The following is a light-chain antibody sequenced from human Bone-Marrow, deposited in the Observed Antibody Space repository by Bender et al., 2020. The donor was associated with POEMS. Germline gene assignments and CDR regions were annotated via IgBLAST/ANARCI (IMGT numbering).Light chain of an antibody. Sequence: SYVLTQPPSVSVAPGQTARLTCGGDNIRSKTVNWYQQKPGQAPVLVIYQDSKRPSGIPERFSGSNSGNTATLTISGTQAMDEADYYCQAWDSSTVVFGGGTKLTVL. CDR3: QAWDSSTVV. CDR1: NIRSKT. J-gene: IGLJ2*01. V-gene: IGLV3-21*01. CDR2: QDS.